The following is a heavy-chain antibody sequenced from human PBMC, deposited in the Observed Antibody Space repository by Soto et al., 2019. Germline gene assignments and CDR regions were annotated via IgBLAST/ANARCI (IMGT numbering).Heavy chain of an antibody. CDR1: GYTFTSYG. V-gene: IGHV1-18*01. Sequence: QVQLVQSGAEVKKPGASVKVSCKASGYTFTSYGISWVRQAPGQGLEWMGWISAYNGNTNYAPKLQGRVTMTTDTSTSTASLDLTRLRPDDTAVYCFRTGLGFRADYRGEGTLVTVSS. D-gene: IGHD3-10*01. J-gene: IGHJ4*02. CDR3: RTGLGFRADY. CDR2: ISAYNGNT.